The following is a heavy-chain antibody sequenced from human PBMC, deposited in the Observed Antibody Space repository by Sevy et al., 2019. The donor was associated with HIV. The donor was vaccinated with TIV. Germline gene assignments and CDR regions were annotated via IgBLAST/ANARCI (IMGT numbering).Heavy chain of an antibody. V-gene: IGHV4-4*07. Sequence: NPSETLSLTCTVTGGSISGSSWSWMRQPPGKGLEWIGNVLASAITNYNPSLKSRVTISLDPCESQSSLILNSVTAADTAVYYCARHGAYGDYVPNDPPLDYWGRGILVTVSS. J-gene: IGHJ4*01. CDR3: ARHGAYGDYVPNDPPLDY. CDR1: GGSISGSS. CDR2: VLASAIT. D-gene: IGHD4-17*01.